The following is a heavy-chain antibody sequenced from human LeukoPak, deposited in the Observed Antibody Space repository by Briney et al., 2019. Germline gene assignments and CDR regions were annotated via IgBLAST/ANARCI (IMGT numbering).Heavy chain of an antibody. CDR2: IYSGGST. J-gene: IGHJ3*02. V-gene: IGHV3-53*01. CDR3: ARLQRITMNAFDI. CDR1: GFTVSSNY. D-gene: IGHD3-22*01. Sequence: GGSLRLSCAASGFTVSSNYMSWVRQAPGKGLEWVSVIYSGGSTYYADSVKGRFTITRDNSKNTLYLQMNSLRAEDTAVYYCARLQRITMNAFDIWSQGTMATVSS.